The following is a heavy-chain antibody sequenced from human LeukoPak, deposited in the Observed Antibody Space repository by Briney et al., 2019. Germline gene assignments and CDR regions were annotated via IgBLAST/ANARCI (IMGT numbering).Heavy chain of an antibody. D-gene: IGHD2-2*01. J-gene: IGHJ4*02. CDR2: IYTSGNT. CDR1: GGSISTYY. CDR3: ARLSLEKDIVVVPAALDY. V-gene: IGHV4-4*07. Sequence: SETLSLTCTVSGGSISTYYWSWIRQPAGKGLEWIGRIYTSGNTDYNPSLKSRVTMSVDTSKDQFSLKLNSVTAADTAVYYCARLSLEKDIVVVPAALDYWGQGTLVTVSS.